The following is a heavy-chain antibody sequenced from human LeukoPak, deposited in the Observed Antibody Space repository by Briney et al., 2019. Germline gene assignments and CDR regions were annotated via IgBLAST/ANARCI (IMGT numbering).Heavy chain of an antibody. CDR2: INPNSGGT. Sequence: VASAKVSCKASGYTFTGYYMHWVRQAPGQGLEWMGWINPNSGGTNYAQKFQGWVTMTRDTSISTAYMGLSRLRSDDTAVYYCAREATVTHDAFDIWGQGTMVTVSS. D-gene: IGHD4-17*01. V-gene: IGHV1-2*04. J-gene: IGHJ3*02. CDR1: GYTFTGYY. CDR3: AREATVTHDAFDI.